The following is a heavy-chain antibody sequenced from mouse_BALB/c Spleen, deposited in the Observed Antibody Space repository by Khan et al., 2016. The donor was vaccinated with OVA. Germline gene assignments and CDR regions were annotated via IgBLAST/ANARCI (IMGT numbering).Heavy chain of an antibody. CDR1: GYTFTTYT. Sequence: QVHVKQSGAELARPGASVKMSCKASGYTFTTYTIHWVKQRPGQGLEWIGYIIPSNDYTNYNQKFKDRATLTADKSSSTAYMQLSSLTSEDSAVYDCVREGAYDGSDGWFAYWGQGTLVTVSA. V-gene: IGHV1-4*01. CDR3: VREGAYDGSDGWFAY. D-gene: IGHD2-14*01. CDR2: IIPSNDYT. J-gene: IGHJ3*01.